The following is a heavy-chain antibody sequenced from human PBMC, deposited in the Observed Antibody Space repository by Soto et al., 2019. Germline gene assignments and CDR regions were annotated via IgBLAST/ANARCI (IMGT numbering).Heavy chain of an antibody. D-gene: IGHD3-10*01. CDR2: MNPNSGNT. J-gene: IGHJ5*02. CDR1: GYTFTSYD. V-gene: IGHV1-8*01. CDR3: ARGPRENTSYYGSGSYYPAP. Sequence: QVQLVQSGAEVKKPGASVKVSCKASGYTFTSYDINWVRQATGQGLEWMGWMNPNSGNTGYAQKLQGRVTITRNTSISPAYMELSSLRSEDTAVYYCARGPRENTSYYGSGSYYPAPWGQRTLVTVSS.